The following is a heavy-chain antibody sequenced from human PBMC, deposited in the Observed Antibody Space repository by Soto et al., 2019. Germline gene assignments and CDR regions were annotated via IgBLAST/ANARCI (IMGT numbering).Heavy chain of an antibody. CDR1: GFTFSNYG. Sequence: RGSLRLSCVVSGFTFSNYGMHWVRQAPGKGLEWVAVISYDGSNKYYADSVKGRFTISRDNSKNTLYLQMNSLRAEDTAVYYCAKAVSVYYDFWSGPYNWGQGTLVTVSS. V-gene: IGHV3-30*18. CDR2: ISYDGSNK. CDR3: AKAVSVYYDFWSGPYN. J-gene: IGHJ4*02. D-gene: IGHD3-3*01.